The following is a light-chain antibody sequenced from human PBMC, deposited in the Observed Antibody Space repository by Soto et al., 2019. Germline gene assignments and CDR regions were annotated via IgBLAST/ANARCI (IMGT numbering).Light chain of an antibody. CDR1: QSVSSY. V-gene: IGKV3-11*01. J-gene: IGKJ4*01. CDR2: DAS. Sequence: EIVLTQSPATLSLSPGERATLSCRASQSVSSYLAWYQQTPGQAPRLLIYDASNRATGIPARFSGSGSGTDFTLTISSLEPEDFAVYYCQQRSNWPLSLTFGGGTKVEIK. CDR3: QQRSNWPLSLT.